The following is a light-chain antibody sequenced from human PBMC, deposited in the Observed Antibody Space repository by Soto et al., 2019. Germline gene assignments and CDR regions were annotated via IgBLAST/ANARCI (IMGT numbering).Light chain of an antibody. V-gene: IGKV1-5*01. CDR2: AAS. J-gene: IGKJ5*01. Sequence: DIQMTQSPSTLSASVRDRVTITCRASQTISSWLAWFQQRPGRAPKFLIYAASTLESGVPSRFSATVSGTEFSLTITSLQPEDFATYYCQQLFDSPITCGQGTRLEIK. CDR3: QQLFDSPIT. CDR1: QTISSW.